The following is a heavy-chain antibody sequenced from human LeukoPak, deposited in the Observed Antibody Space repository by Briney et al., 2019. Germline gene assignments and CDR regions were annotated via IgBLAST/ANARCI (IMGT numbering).Heavy chain of an antibody. J-gene: IGHJ4*02. D-gene: IGHD3-10*01. CDR3: SRDPTIYETPTYYIDY. V-gene: IGHV3-74*01. Sequence: GGSLRLSCAASGFTFSNHWMHWVRQAPGKGLVWVSRLNYDGSSRNYADSVKGRFTVSRDNSKNTLYLQMNSLRAEDTAVYYCSRDPTIYETPTYYIDYWGQGTLVTVSS. CDR1: GFTFSNHW. CDR2: LNYDGSSR.